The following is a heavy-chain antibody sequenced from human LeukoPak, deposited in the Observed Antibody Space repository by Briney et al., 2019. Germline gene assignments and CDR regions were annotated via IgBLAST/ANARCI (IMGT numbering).Heavy chain of an antibody. CDR3: ARDCTMVRGVIMENLGSDY. D-gene: IGHD3-10*01. V-gene: IGHV3-7*01. J-gene: IGHJ4*02. Sequence: PGGSLRLSCAASGFTFSSYWMSWVRQAPGKGLEWVANIKQDGSEKYYVDSVKGRFTISRDNAKNSLYLQMNSLRAEDTAVYYCARDCTMVRGVIMENLGSDYWGQGTLVTVSS. CDR1: GFTFSSYW. CDR2: IKQDGSEK.